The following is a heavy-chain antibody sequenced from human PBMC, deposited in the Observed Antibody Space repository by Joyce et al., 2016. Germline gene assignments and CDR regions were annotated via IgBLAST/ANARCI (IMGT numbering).Heavy chain of an antibody. CDR2: ISTDGRNE. D-gene: IGHD4-17*01. Sequence: QVQLVESGGGVVQPGRSLRLSCAASGFSFSGYCMDWVRQAPGKGLECVALISTDGRNEYYADSVKGRFTISRDNSKNTLYLKMNSLRGEDTAGYYCAKDRDYWRRFEHWGQGSLVTVSS. J-gene: IGHJ4*02. V-gene: IGHV3-30*18. CDR1: GFSFSGYC. CDR3: AKDRDYWRRFEH.